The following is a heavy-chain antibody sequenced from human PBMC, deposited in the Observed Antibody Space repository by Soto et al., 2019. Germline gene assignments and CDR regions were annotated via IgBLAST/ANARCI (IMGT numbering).Heavy chain of an antibody. D-gene: IGHD3-16*01. Sequence: PGGSLRLSCAASGFTFGDYAMNWIRQAPGKGLEWMGIINPADSDIKYSPSFQGQVTISADKSIGTAYLQWSSLKASDTAMYYCARHQRDDASRKIDCWGQGTLVTVSS. V-gene: IGHV5-51*01. CDR2: INPADSDI. J-gene: IGHJ4*02. CDR3: ARHQRDDASRKIDC. CDR1: GFTFGDYA.